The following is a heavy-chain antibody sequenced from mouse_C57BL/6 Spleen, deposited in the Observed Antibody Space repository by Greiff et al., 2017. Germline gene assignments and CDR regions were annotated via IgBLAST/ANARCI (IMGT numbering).Heavy chain of an antibody. CDR1: GYAFSSYR. CDR3: VIYYDYGWCAY. Sequence: QVQLQQSGAELVKPGASVKISCKASGYAFSSYRMNWVKQRTGKGLEWIGEIYPRDGDTNYNGKLKGKATLTADTSSSTAYMQLTSLNSEDSAVYFCVIYYDYGWCAYWGQGTLVTVAA. V-gene: IGHV1-80*01. J-gene: IGHJ3*01. D-gene: IGHD2-4*01. CDR2: IYPRDGDT.